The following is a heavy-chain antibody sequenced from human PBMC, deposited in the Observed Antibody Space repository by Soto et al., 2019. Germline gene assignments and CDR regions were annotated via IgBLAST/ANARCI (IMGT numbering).Heavy chain of an antibody. CDR2: TYYSGST. D-gene: IGHD3-10*01. V-gene: IGHV4-39*01. J-gene: IGHJ4*02. CDR3: ARHVYYGSGNFRSEF. Sequence: QLQLQESGPGLVKPSETLSLTCTVSGASINGDGSYWGWIRQPPGKGLEWIGCTYYSGSTYYKPSLKSRVTISVDTSKNQFSLKLSSVTAADTAVYYCARHVYYGSGNFRSEFWGQGTLVTVSS. CDR1: GASINGDGSY.